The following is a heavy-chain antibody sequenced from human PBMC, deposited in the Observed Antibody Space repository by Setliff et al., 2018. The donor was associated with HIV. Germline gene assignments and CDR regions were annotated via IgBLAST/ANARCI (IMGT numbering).Heavy chain of an antibody. CDR3: ARDHDYYDSSKSWGFDY. Sequence: SETLSLTCAVYGGSFSGYYWSWIRQPPGKGLEWIGEINHSGSTKYNPSLKSRVTISVDTSKNQFSLKLNSVTAADTAVYYCARDHDYYDSSKSWGFDYWGQGTLVTVSS. J-gene: IGHJ4*02. V-gene: IGHV4-34*01. CDR2: INHSGST. CDR1: GGSFSGYY. D-gene: IGHD3-22*01.